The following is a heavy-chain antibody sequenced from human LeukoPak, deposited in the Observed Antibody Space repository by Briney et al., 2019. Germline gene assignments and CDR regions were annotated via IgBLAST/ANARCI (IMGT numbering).Heavy chain of an antibody. D-gene: IGHD5-18*01. CDR2: IYYSEST. CDR3: ARRDSFLDY. V-gene: IGHV4-59*08. J-gene: IGHJ4*02. Sequence: PSETLSLTCTVSGGSISSYYWSWIRQPPGKGLEWIGYIYYSESTNYNPPLKSRVTISVDTSKNQFSLKLSSVTAADTAVYYRARRDSFLDYWGQGTLVTVSS. CDR1: GGSISSYY.